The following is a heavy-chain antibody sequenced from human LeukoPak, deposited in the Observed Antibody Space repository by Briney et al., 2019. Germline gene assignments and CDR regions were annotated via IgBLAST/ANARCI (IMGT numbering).Heavy chain of an antibody. CDR2: IYYSGST. CDR3: AREVEWLDAFDI. CDR1: GGSISSGGYY. D-gene: IGHD6-19*01. Sequence: SETLSLTCTVSGGSISSGGYYWSWIRQHPGKGLEWIGYIYYSGSTNYNPSLKSRVTISVDTSKNQFSLKLSSVTAADTAVYYCAREVEWLDAFDIWGQGTMVTVSS. J-gene: IGHJ3*02. V-gene: IGHV4-61*08.